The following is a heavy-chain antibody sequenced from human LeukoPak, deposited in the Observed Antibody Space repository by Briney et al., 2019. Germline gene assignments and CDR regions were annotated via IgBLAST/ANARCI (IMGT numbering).Heavy chain of an antibody. D-gene: IGHD1-26*01. V-gene: IGHV3-53*01. CDR2: IYDDGTI. CDR1: GFSVSSNY. CDR3: ARDWRVGAEPFDP. J-gene: IGHJ5*02. Sequence: PGGSLSLSCAASGFSVSSNYMSWVRQAPGKGLEWVSVIYDDGTIYYADSVKSRFTVSRDNSKNTMYLQMNSLRAEDTAVYYCARDWRVGAEPFDPWGQGTLVTVSS.